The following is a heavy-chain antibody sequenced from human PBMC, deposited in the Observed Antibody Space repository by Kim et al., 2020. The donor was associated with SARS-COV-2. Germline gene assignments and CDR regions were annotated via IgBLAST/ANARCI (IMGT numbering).Heavy chain of an antibody. CDR3: ARDQSAGYSSSWNDY. Sequence: GGSLRLSCAASGFTFSSYGMHWVRQAPGKGLEWVAVISYDGSNKYYADSVKGRFTISIDNSKNTLYLQMNSLRAEDTAVYYCARDQSAGYSSSWNDYWGQGTLVTVSS. CDR2: ISYDGSNK. J-gene: IGHJ4*02. CDR1: GFTFSSYG. V-gene: IGHV3-33*05. D-gene: IGHD6-13*01.